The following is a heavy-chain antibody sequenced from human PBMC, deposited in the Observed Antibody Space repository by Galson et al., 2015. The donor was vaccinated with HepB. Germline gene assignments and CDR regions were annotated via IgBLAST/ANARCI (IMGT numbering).Heavy chain of an antibody. Sequence: SLRLSCAASGFTFSNYAVHWVRQAPGKGLEWVTIISYDGNKKSYADSVKGRFTISRDNSKNTLYLEMISLRAEDTAVYYCAKSEWGPPLGIGGPGRTDDAFDLWGQGTMVTVSS. CDR3: AKSEWGPPLGIGGPGRTDDAFDL. CDR1: GFTFSNYA. D-gene: IGHD6-13*01. J-gene: IGHJ3*01. V-gene: IGHV3-30*04. CDR2: ISYDGNKK.